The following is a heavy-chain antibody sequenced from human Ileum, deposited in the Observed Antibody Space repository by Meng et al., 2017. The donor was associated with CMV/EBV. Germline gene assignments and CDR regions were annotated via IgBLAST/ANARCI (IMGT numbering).Heavy chain of an antibody. D-gene: IGHD3-3*01. CDR3: ARGNDFRFGLDV. CDR2: ISHNGHYI. Sequence: GESLKISCAASGFIFSTDMMNWVRQAPGKGLEWVASISHNGHYIYYADSMRGRFTIPKDIAENSVSLQMNSLRVEDTAVYYCARGNDFRFGLDVWGQGTTVTVSS. CDR1: GFIFSTDM. J-gene: IGHJ6*02. V-gene: IGHV3-21*04.